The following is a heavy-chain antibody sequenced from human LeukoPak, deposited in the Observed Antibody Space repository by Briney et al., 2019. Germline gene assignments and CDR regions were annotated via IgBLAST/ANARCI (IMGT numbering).Heavy chain of an antibody. J-gene: IGHJ3*02. CDR1: GYSISSGYY. CDR3: ARQNGSEILGYCSSTSCPRADAFDI. D-gene: IGHD2-2*01. V-gene: IGHV4-38-2*02. CDR2: IYHSGST. Sequence: SETLSLTCTVSGYSISSGYYWGWIRQPPGKGLEWIGSIYHSGSTYYNPSLKSRVTISVDTSKNQFSLKLSSVTAADTAVYYCARQNGSEILGYCSSTSCPRADAFDIWGQGTMVTVSS.